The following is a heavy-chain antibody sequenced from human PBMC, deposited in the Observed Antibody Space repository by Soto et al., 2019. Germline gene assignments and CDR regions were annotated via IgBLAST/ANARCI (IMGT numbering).Heavy chain of an antibody. V-gene: IGHV3-30-3*01. CDR3: ARDDEGGSYCDLGY. D-gene: IGHD3-10*01. Sequence: QVQLVESGGGVVQPGRSLRLSCAASGFTFSNYIMHWVRQAPGKGLEWVAIILHDGNNKYYADSVKGRFTISRDNSKKTQYLQKNSLRTEDTAIYYCARDDEGGSYCDLGYWGQGTLVTVSS. J-gene: IGHJ4*02. CDR2: ILHDGNNK. CDR1: GFTFSNYI.